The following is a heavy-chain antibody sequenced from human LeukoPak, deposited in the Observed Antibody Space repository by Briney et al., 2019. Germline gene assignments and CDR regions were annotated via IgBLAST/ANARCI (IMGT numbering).Heavy chain of an antibody. CDR1: GGSISSSSYY. D-gene: IGHD6-6*01. CDR2: IYYSGST. J-gene: IGHJ4*02. V-gene: IGHV4-39*07. CDR3: ARAMSIAARLQTIFDY. Sequence: SETLSLTCTVSGGSISSSSYYWGWIRQPPGKGLEWIGSIYYSGSTYYNPSLKSRVTISVDTSKNQFSLELSSVTAADTAVYYCARAMSIAARLQTIFDYWGQGTLVTVSS.